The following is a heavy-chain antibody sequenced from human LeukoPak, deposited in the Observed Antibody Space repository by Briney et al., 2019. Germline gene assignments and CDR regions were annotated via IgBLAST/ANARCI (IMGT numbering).Heavy chain of an antibody. CDR1: GYTFTGYY. Sequence: ASVKVSCKASGYTFTGYYMHWVRQAPGQGLEWMGWTNPNSGGTNYAQKFQGRVTMTRDTSISTAYMELSRLRSDDTAVYYCARDLSVLYCGGDCPYYFDYWGQGTLVTVSS. D-gene: IGHD2-21*02. CDR3: ARDLSVLYCGGDCPYYFDY. J-gene: IGHJ4*02. CDR2: TNPNSGGT. V-gene: IGHV1-2*02.